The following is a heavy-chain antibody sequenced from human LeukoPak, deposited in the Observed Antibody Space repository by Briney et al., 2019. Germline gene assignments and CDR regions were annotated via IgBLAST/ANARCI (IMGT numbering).Heavy chain of an antibody. V-gene: IGHV4-34*01. J-gene: IGHJ4*02. CDR3: ARGPPLTIAVAGRRKFDY. D-gene: IGHD6-19*01. CDR2: INHSGST. Sequence: VXGXSFSGYYWSWIRQPPGKGLEWIGEINHSGSTNYNPSLKSRVTISVDTSKNQFSLKLSSVTAADTAVYYCARGPPLTIAVAGRRKFDYWGQGTLVTVSS. CDR1: GXSFSGYY.